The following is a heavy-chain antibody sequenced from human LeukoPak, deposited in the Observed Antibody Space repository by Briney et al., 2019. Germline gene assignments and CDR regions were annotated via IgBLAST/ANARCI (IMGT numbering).Heavy chain of an antibody. D-gene: IGHD5-24*01. CDR2: ISYDGSNK. V-gene: IGHV3-30*18. CDR3: AKDGSLPFDY. Sequence: PGRSLRLSCAASGFTFSSYGMHWVRQAPGKGLEWVAVISYDGSNKYYADSVKGRFTISRDNSKNTLYLQMNSLRAEDTAVYYCAKDGSLPFDYWGQGTLVTVSS. CDR1: GFTFSSYG. J-gene: IGHJ4*02.